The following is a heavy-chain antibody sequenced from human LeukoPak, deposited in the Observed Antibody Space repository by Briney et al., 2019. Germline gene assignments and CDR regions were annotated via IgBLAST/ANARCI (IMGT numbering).Heavy chain of an antibody. J-gene: IGHJ4*02. V-gene: IGHV1-69*13. D-gene: IGHD3-10*01. CDR1: GGTFSSYA. CDR2: IIPIFGTA. Sequence: SVKVSWKASGGTFSSYAISWVRQAPVQGLEWMGGIIPIFGTANYAQKFQGRVTITADESTSTAYMELSSLRSEDTAVYYCASSSGSYYTPYFDYWGQGTLVTVSS. CDR3: ASSSGSYYTPYFDY.